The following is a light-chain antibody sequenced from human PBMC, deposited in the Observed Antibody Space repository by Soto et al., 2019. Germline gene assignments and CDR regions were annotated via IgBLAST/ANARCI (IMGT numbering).Light chain of an antibody. CDR2: ATS. Sequence: DTQVNQSPSSLSASVGDRISITCRASQTVSTYLNWYQQKPGKAPTLLISATSTLQSGVPPRFSGSGSGTEFTLTITSLQPEDFATYYCQQTYTTPRTFGQGTKVDIK. V-gene: IGKV1-39*01. J-gene: IGKJ1*01. CDR1: QTVSTY. CDR3: QQTYTTPRT.